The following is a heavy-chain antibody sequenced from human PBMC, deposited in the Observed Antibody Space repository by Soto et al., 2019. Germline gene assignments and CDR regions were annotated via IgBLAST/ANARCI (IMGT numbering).Heavy chain of an antibody. V-gene: IGHV1-18*01. J-gene: IGHJ6*02. CDR2: ISAYNGNT. CDR3: ARIRIYANYYGMDV. D-gene: IGHD3-3*01. CDR1: GGSFSSYG. Sequence: ASVKVSCKASGGSFSSYGISWVRQAPGQGLEWMGWISAYNGNTNYAQKLQGRVTMTTDTSTSTAYMELRSLRSDDTAVYYCARIRIYANYYGMDVWGQGTTVTVSS.